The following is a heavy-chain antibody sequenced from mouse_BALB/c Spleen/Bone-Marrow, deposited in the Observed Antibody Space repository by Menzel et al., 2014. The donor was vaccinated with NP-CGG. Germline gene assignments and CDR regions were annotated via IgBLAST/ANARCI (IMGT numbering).Heavy chain of an antibody. CDR3: ARKENWAYAMDY. V-gene: IGHV1S56*01. CDR1: GYTFTSNY. J-gene: IGHJ4*01. D-gene: IGHD4-1*01. CDR2: IYPGDGST. Sequence: QVHVKQSGPELVKPGASVKMSCKASGYTFTSNYIHWVKQRPGQGLEWIGWIYPGDGSTKYNEKFKGKTTLTADKSSSTAYMLLSSLTSEDSAIYFCARKENWAYAMDYWGQGTSVTVSS.